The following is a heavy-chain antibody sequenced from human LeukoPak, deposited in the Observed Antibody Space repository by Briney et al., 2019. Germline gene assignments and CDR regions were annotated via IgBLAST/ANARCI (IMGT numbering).Heavy chain of an antibody. CDR1: GGSFSGYY. D-gene: IGHD2-15*01. V-gene: IGHV4-34*01. CDR2: INHSGST. Sequence: PSETLSLTRAVYGGSFSGYYWSWIRQSPGKGLEWIGEINHSGSTNYNPSLKSRVTISVDTSKNQFSLKLSSVTAADTAVYYCARGRVFVVGLDYWGQGTLVTVSS. J-gene: IGHJ4*02. CDR3: ARGRVFVVGLDY.